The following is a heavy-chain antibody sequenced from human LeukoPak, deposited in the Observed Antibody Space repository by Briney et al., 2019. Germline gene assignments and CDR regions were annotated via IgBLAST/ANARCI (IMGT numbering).Heavy chain of an antibody. CDR1: GGTFSSYA. J-gene: IGHJ6*03. CDR2: IIPIFGTA. D-gene: IGHD1-26*01. V-gene: IGHV1-69*06. Sequence: SVKVSCKASGGTFSSYAISWVRQAPGQGLEWMGGIIPIFGTANYAQKFQGRVTITADKSTSTAYMELSSLRSEDTAVYYCARPSGSYYYMDVWGKGTTVTVSS. CDR3: ARPSGSYYYMDV.